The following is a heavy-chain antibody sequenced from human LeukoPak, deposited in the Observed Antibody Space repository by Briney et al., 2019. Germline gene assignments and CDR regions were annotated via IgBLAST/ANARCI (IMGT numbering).Heavy chain of an antibody. Sequence: WVRQPPGKGLEWIGSIYYSGSTYYNPSLKSRVTISVDTSKNQFSLKLSSVTAADTAVYYCARVGSLTTVVTPVDYWGQGTLVTVSS. CDR3: ARVGSLTTVVTPVDY. V-gene: IGHV4-39*07. CDR2: IYYSGST. J-gene: IGHJ4*02. D-gene: IGHD4-23*01.